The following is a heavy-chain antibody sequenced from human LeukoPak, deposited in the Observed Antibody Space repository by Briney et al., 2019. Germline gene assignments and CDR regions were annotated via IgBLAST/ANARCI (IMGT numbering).Heavy chain of an antibody. V-gene: IGHV3-48*04. CDR3: ASATGPRARDY. CDR1: GFTFSSYS. D-gene: IGHD3-10*01. Sequence: QPGGSLRLSCAASGFTFSSYSMNWVRQAPGKGLEWVSYISSSSSTIYYADSVKGRFTISRDNAKNSLYLQMNSLRAEDTAVYYCASATGPRARDYWGQGTLVTVSS. CDR2: ISSSSSTI. J-gene: IGHJ4*02.